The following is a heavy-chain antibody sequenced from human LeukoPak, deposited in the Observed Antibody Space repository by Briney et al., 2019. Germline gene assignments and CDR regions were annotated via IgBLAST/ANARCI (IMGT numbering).Heavy chain of an antibody. CDR1: GFTFSTYW. CDR2: IKQDGSEK. CDR3: ARDPGCSGGSCYYITDY. Sequence: PGGSLRLSCAASGFTFSTYWMSWVRQAPEKGLEWVANIKQDGSEKYYVDSVKGRFTISRDNAKNSLYLQLNSLRAEDTAVYYCARDPGCSGGSCYYITDYWGQGTLVTVSS. D-gene: IGHD2-15*01. J-gene: IGHJ4*02. V-gene: IGHV3-7*01.